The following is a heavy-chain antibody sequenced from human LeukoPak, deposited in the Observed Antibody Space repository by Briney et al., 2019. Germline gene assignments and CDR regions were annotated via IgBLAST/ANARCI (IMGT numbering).Heavy chain of an antibody. D-gene: IGHD3-22*01. CDR3: AREGGDYCDSSGYYYAHNWFDP. CDR2: IVPIFGTA. CDR1: GGTFSSYA. V-gene: IGHV1-69*13. J-gene: IGHJ5*02. Sequence: SVKVSCKASGGTFSSYAISWVRQAPGQGLEWMGGIVPIFGTANYAQKFQGRVTITADESTSTAYMELSSLRSEDTAVYYCAREGGDYCDSSGYYYAHNWFDPWGQGTLVTVSS.